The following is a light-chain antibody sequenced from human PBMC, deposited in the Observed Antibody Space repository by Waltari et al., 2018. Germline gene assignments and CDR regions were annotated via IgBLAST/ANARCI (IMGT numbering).Light chain of an antibody. J-gene: IGKJ1*01. CDR2: AAS. V-gene: IGKV1-39*01. CDR1: QSISSY. CDR3: HQSYSTLQT. Sequence: DIQMTQSPSSLSASVGDRVTITCRASQSISSYLNWYQQKPGKAPKLLIYAASSLQSGVPSRFSDSGSGTDFTLTISSLQREDFATYYCHQSYSTLQTFGQGTKVEIK.